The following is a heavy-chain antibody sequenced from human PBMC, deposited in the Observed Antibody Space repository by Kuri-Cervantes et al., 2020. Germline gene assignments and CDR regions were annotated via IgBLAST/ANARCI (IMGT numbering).Heavy chain of an antibody. Sequence: ASVNVSCKASGYTFTGYYMHWVRQAPGQGLEWMGWINPNSGGTNYAQKFQGRVTMTRDTSISTAYMELSRLRSDDTAVYYCAGQLGYCSSTSCYDYWGQGTLVTVSS. D-gene: IGHD2-2*01. CDR1: GYTFTGYY. CDR3: AGQLGYCSSTSCYDY. J-gene: IGHJ4*02. V-gene: IGHV1-2*02. CDR2: INPNSGGT.